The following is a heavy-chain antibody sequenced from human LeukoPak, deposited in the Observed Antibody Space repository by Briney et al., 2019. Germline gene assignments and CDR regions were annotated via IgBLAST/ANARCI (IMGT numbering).Heavy chain of an antibody. J-gene: IGHJ4*01. CDR3: IREVQVRASASLGL. V-gene: IGHV3-74*01. CDR2: MNSAGTTI. D-gene: IGHD1-1*01. Sequence: GGSLRLSCAASGFIISGFWMHWVRQVPGGGLVWVARMNSAGTTINYADSVKGRFTISRDNVRNTLHLQMNNLSLEDTAVYFCIREVQVRASASLGLWGRGTLVTVS. CDR1: GFIISGFW.